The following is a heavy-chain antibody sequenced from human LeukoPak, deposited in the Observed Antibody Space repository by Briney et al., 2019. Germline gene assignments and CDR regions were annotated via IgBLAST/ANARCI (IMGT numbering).Heavy chain of an antibody. D-gene: IGHD1-26*01. J-gene: IGHJ4*02. V-gene: IGHV4-39*01. CDR1: GGSISSSSYY. CDR3: ARPGIVGATSSFDY. Sequence: SETLSLTCTVSGGSISSSSYYWGWIRQPPGKGLEWIGSIYYSGSTYYNPSLKSRVTISVDTSKNQFSLKLSSVTAADTAVYYCARPGIVGATSSFDYWGQGTLVTVSS. CDR2: IYYSGST.